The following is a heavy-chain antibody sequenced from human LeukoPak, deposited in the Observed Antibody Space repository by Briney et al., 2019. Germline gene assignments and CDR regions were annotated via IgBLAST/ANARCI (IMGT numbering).Heavy chain of an antibody. CDR2: ISAYNGNT. D-gene: IGHD2-15*01. CDR1: GYTFINYG. CDR3: ARTTVMVAATDY. Sequence: ASVKVSCKASGYTFINYGISWVRQAPGQGLEWMGRISAYNGNTNYAQKLQGRVTMTTDTSTSTAYMELRSLRSDDTAVYYCARTTVMVAATDYWGQGTLVTVSS. J-gene: IGHJ4*02. V-gene: IGHV1-18*01.